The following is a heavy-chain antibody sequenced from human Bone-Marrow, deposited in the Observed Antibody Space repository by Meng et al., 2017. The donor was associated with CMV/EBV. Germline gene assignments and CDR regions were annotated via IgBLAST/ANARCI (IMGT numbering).Heavy chain of an antibody. Sequence: GGSLRLSCAASGFTFSSSWMHWVCQAPEKGLEWVADIKCDGSEKYYVDSVKGRLTISRDFSKDTLYLQMNSLSAEDTAMYYCARASYEITMIVVDWGQGTLVTVSS. D-gene: IGHD3-22*01. CDR3: ARASYEITMIVVD. CDR2: IKCDGSEK. J-gene: IGHJ4*02. V-gene: IGHV3-52*01. CDR1: GFTFSSSW.